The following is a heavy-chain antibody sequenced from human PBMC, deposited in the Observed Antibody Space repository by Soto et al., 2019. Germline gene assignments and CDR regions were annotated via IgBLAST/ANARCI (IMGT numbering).Heavy chain of an antibody. Sequence: QITLKESGPTLVKPTQTLTLTCTFSGFSLSTSGVGVAWIRQPPGKALEWLALIYWDDDKRYSPSLKSRLTITKDTSKNQVVLTMTNMDPVDTATYYCAHRRNYGSGSYSFGYWGQGTLVTVSS. J-gene: IGHJ4*02. CDR3: AHRRNYGSGSYSFGY. D-gene: IGHD3-10*01. V-gene: IGHV2-5*02. CDR1: GFSLSTSGVG. CDR2: IYWDDDK.